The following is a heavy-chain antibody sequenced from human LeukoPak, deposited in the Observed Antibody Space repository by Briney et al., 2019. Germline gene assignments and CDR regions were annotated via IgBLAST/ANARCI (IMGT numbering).Heavy chain of an antibody. V-gene: IGHV3-53*01. CDR2: IYYGGGT. CDR3: ARTYSSSSYSPFDY. D-gene: IGHD6-13*01. J-gene: IGHJ4*02. Sequence: GGSLRLSCAASGFIVSSTYMNWVRQALGKGLEWVSVIYYGGGTYYTDSVKGRFTISRDNSKNTLYLQMNSLRAEDTAVYYCARTYSSSSYSPFDYWGQGTLVTVSS. CDR1: GFIVSSTY.